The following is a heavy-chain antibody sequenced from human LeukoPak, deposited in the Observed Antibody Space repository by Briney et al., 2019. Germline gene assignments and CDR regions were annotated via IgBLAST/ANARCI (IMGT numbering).Heavy chain of an antibody. J-gene: IGHJ4*02. D-gene: IGHD5-18*01. Sequence: GAPVKVSCKASGYTFTSYDINWVRQAPGQGLEWMGWMNPNTGITAYAQHFQGRVTMTRDTSITTAYLELSSLRSDDTAVYYCARDGYTALGYRWGQGTLVTVSS. CDR3: ARDGYTALGYR. CDR2: MNPNTGIT. V-gene: IGHV1-8*02. CDR1: GYTFTSYD.